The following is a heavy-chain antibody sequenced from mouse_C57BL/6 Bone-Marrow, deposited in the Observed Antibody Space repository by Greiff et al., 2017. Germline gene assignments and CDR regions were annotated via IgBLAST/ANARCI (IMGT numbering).Heavy chain of an antibody. J-gene: IGHJ3*01. V-gene: IGHV1-53*01. CDR1: GYTFTSYW. CDR3: AREWALWYLFAY. Sequence: QVQLQQSGTELVKPGASVKLSCKASGYTFTSYWMHWVKQRPGQGLEWIGNINPSNGGTNYNEKFKSKATLTVDKSSSTAYMQLSSLTSEDSAVYYCAREWALWYLFAYWGQGTLVTVSA. D-gene: IGHD2-1*01. CDR2: INPSNGGT.